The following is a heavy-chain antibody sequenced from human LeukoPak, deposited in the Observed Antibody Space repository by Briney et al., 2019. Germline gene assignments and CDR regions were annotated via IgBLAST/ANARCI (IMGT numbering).Heavy chain of an antibody. V-gene: IGHV3-23*01. J-gene: IGHJ6*02. D-gene: IGHD2-15*01. CDR2: MSNSGGPE. Sequence: GGSLRLSCVASGFTFSSYAMSWVRQSPGMGLEWLSAMSNSGGPEYYAASVKGRFTISRDNSKNTLYLQMNSLRAEDTAVYYCARGEGYCSGGSCGNYYYYGMDVWGQGTTVTVSS. CDR3: ARGEGYCSGGSCGNYYYYGMDV. CDR1: GFTFSSYA.